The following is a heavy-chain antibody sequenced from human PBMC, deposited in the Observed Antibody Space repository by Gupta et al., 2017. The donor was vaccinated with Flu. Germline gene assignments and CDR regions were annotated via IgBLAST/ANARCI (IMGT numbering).Heavy chain of an antibody. CDR3: ARVGVRLVQNAFDI. J-gene: IGHJ3*02. D-gene: IGHD6-19*01. CDR2: INHSGST. V-gene: IGHV4-34*01. CDR1: GGSFSGYY. Sequence: QVQLQQWGAGLLKPSETLSLTCAVYGGSFSGYYWSWIRQPPGKGLEWIGEINHSGSTNYNPSLKSRVTISVDTSKNQFSLKLSSVTAADTAVYYCARVGVRLVQNAFDIWGQGTMVTVSS.